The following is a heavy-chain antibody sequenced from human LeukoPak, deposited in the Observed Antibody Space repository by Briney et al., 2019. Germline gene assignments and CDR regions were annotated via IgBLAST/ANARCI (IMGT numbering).Heavy chain of an antibody. CDR3: ARDEEEYQLPMGIFDY. CDR2: ISYDGSDK. J-gene: IGHJ4*02. V-gene: IGHV3-30*04. Sequence: PGRSLRLSCAASGFTFSTYTMHWVRQAPGKGLEWVAVISYDGSDKYYADSVKGRFTISRDNSKNTLYLQMNSLRAGDTALYYCARDEEEYQLPMGIFDYWGQGTLVTVSS. CDR1: GFTFSTYT. D-gene: IGHD2-2*01.